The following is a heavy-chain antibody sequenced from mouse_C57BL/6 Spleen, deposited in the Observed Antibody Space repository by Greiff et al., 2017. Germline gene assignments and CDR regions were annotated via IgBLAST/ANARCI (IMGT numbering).Heavy chain of an antibody. CDR2: ISDGGSYT. CDR3: ARDDYCSSYGDY. V-gene: IGHV5-4*01. CDR1: GFTFSSYA. D-gene: IGHD1-1*01. J-gene: IGHJ2*01. Sequence: EVMLVESGGGLVKPGGSLKISCAASGFTFSSYAMSWVRQTPEKRLAWVATISDGGSYTYYPDNVKGRFTLSRDNAKNNLYLQMSHLKSEDTAMYYCARDDYCSSYGDYWGQGTTLTVSS.